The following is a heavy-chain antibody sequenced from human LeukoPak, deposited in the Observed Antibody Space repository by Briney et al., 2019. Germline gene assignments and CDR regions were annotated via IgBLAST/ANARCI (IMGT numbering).Heavy chain of an antibody. Sequence: SETLSLTCAVYGGSFSGHYGSWIRQPPGKGLEWIGEINHRGSTNYHPSLKSRVTISGDTSKNQFSLKLSSVTAADTAVYYCVGYYYGSGSYHNYPNFDYWGQGTPVTVSS. D-gene: IGHD3-10*01. CDR2: INHRGST. CDR3: VGYYYGSGSYHNYPNFDY. J-gene: IGHJ4*02. V-gene: IGHV4-34*01. CDR1: GGSFSGHY.